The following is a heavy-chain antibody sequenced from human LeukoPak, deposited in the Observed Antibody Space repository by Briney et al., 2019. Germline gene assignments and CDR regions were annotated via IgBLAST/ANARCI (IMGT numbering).Heavy chain of an antibody. CDR1: GGSFSGYY. Sequence: SETLSLTCAVYGGSFSGYYWSWIRQPPGKGLEWIGEINHSGSTNYNPSPKSRVTISVDTSKNQFSLKLSSVTAADTAVYYCARGWRPGPKNKNKYYFDYWGQGTLVTVSS. CDR3: ARGWRPGPKNKNKYYFDY. V-gene: IGHV4-34*01. D-gene: IGHD1-14*01. CDR2: INHSGST. J-gene: IGHJ4*02.